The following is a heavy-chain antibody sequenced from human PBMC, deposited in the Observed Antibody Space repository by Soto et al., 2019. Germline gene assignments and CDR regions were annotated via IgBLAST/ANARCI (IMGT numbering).Heavy chain of an antibody. Sequence: HPGGSLRLSCAASGFTVSSNYMSWVRQAPGKGLEWVSVIYSGGSTYYADSVKGRFTISRDNSKNTLYLQMNSLRAEDTAVYYCAVERGYSYGYFDYWGQGTLVTVSS. CDR3: AVERGYSYGYFDY. CDR1: GFTVSSNY. J-gene: IGHJ4*02. D-gene: IGHD5-18*01. V-gene: IGHV3-66*01. CDR2: IYSGGST.